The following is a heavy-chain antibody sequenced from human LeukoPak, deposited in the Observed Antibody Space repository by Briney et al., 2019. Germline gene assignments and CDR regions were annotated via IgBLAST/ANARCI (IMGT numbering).Heavy chain of an antibody. Sequence: GGSLRLSCAASGFTFSSYWMSWVRQAPGKGLEWVANIKQDGSEKYYVDSVKGRFTISRDNAKNSLYLQMNTLRAEDTAVYYCARERDGRFFDYWGQGTLVTVSS. CDR2: IKQDGSEK. CDR1: GFTFSSYW. V-gene: IGHV3-7*01. J-gene: IGHJ4*02. D-gene: IGHD5-24*01. CDR3: ARERDGRFFDY.